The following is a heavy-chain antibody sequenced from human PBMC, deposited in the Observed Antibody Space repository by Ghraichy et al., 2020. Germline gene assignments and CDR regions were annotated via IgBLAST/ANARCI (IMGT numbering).Heavy chain of an antibody. CDR1: GGSISSSSYY. V-gene: IGHV4-39*01. Sequence: SETLSLTCTVSGGSISSSSYYWGWIRQPPGKGLEWIGSIYYSGSTYYNPSLKSRVTISVDTSKNQFSLKLSSVTAADTAVYYCARHPVELVLTPFFDYWGQGTLVTVSS. CDR3: ARHPVELVLTPFFDY. J-gene: IGHJ4*02. CDR2: IYYSGST. D-gene: IGHD6-6*01.